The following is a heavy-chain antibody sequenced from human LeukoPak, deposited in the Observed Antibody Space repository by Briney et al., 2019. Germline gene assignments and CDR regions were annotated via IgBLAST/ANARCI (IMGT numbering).Heavy chain of an antibody. J-gene: IGHJ3*02. CDR1: GFTFSSYD. CDR3: ARAAASIDAFDI. CDR2: IGTAGDT. Sequence: QSGGSLRLSCAASGFTFSSYDMHWVRQATGKGLEWVSAIGTAGDTYYPGSVKGRFTISRENAKNSLYLQMNSLRAGDTAVYYCARAAASIDAFDIWGQGTTVTVAS. D-gene: IGHD6-13*01. V-gene: IGHV3-13*01.